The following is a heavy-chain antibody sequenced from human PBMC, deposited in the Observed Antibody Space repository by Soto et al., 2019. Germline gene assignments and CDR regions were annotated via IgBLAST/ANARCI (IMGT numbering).Heavy chain of an antibody. D-gene: IGHD6-19*01. CDR3: AKGGRQWLVTSDFNY. V-gene: IGHV3-30*18. Sequence: VQLVESGGGVVQPGRSLRLSCAASGFTFSDYAMHWVRQAPGKGLEWVAVVSHDGRNTHYADSVKGRFTISRDSSKNTVSMELTSLRAEDTAVYYCAKGGRQWLVTSDFNYWGQGALVTVSS. CDR2: VSHDGRNT. CDR1: GFTFSDYA. J-gene: IGHJ4*02.